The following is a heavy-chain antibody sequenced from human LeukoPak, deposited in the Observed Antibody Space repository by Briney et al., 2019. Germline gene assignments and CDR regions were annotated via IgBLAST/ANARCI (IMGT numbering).Heavy chain of an antibody. D-gene: IGHD6-13*01. CDR1: GGSISSGGYY. J-gene: IGHJ4*02. CDR3: ARGTAAGIRAHFDY. Sequence: PSETLSLTCTVSGGSISSGGYYWSWIRQHPGKGLEWIGYIYYSGSTYYNPSLKSRVTISVDTSKNQFSLKLSSVTAADTAVYYCARGTAAGIRAHFDYWGQGTLVTVSS. V-gene: IGHV4-31*03. CDR2: IYYSGST.